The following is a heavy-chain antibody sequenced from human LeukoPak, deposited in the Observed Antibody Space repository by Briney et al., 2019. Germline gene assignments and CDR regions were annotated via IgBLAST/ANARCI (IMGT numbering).Heavy chain of an antibody. CDR1: GYTFTGYY. CDR3: ARPHKGRSGWYLLGY. J-gene: IGHJ4*02. D-gene: IGHD6-19*01. V-gene: IGHV1-2*06. Sequence: ASVKVSCKASGYTFTGYYMHWVRQAPGQGLEWMGRINLNSGGTNYAQKFQGRVTMTRDTSISTAYMELSSLRSEDTAVYYCARPHKGRSGWYLLGYWGQGTLVTVSS. CDR2: INLNSGGT.